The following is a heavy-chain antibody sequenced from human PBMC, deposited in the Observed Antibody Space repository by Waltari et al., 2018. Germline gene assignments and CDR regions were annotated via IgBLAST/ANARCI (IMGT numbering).Heavy chain of an antibody. Sequence: QVQLVQSGAEVKKPGSSVKVSCKASGGTFRRYAISWVRQAPGQGLEWMGGIIPIFVTANYEQKFQGRVTITADESTSTAYMELSSLRSEDTAVYYCARSPWGNLNWFDPWGQGTLVTVSS. CDR2: IIPIFVTA. CDR3: ARSPWGNLNWFDP. CDR1: GGTFRRYA. V-gene: IGHV1-69*01. J-gene: IGHJ5*02. D-gene: IGHD3-16*01.